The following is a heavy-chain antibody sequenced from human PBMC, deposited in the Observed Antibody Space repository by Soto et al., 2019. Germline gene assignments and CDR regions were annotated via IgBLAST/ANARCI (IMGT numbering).Heavy chain of an antibody. V-gene: IGHV3-53*01. CDR1: GFTVSSNY. J-gene: IGHJ5*02. CDR2: IYSGGST. D-gene: IGHD3-3*01. CDR3: ARSGQFFGVVSWFDP. Sequence: GGSLRLSCAASGFTVSSNYMSWVRQAPGKGLEWVSVIYSGGSTYYADSVKGRFTISRDNSKNTLYLQMNSLRAEDTAVYYCARSGQFFGVVSWFDPWGQGTLVTVSS.